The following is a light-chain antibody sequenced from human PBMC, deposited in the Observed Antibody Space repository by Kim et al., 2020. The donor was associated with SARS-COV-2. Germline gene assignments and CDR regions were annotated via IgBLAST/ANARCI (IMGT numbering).Light chain of an antibody. J-gene: IGLJ2*01. CDR1: KLGDKY. V-gene: IGLV3-1*01. CDR2: QDS. CDR3: QAWDSSTVV. Sequence: GSAGQTASITCSGDKLGDKYACWYQQKPGQSPVLVIYQDSKRPSGIPERFSGSNSGNTATLTISGTQAMDEADYYCQAWDSSTVVFGGGTQLTFL.